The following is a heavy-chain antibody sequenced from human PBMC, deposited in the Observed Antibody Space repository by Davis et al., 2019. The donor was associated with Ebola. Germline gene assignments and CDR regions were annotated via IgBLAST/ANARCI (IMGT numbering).Heavy chain of an antibody. D-gene: IGHD4-17*01. CDR3: ARGTTVIYYYYYGMDV. Sequence: SETLSLTCAVYGGSFSGYYWSWIRQPLGKGLEWIGEINHSGSTNYNPSLKSRVTISVDTSKNQFSLKLSSVTAADTAVYYCARGTTVIYYYYYGMDVWGQGTTVTVSS. CDR1: GGSFSGYY. J-gene: IGHJ6*02. V-gene: IGHV4-34*01. CDR2: INHSGST.